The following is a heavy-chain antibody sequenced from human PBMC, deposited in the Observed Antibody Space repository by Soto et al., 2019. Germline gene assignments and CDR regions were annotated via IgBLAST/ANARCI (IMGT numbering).Heavy chain of an antibody. CDR3: AKGATAGYSSGWLPNNWFDH. J-gene: IGHJ5*02. CDR1: GGTFNSYA. D-gene: IGHD6-19*01. CDR2: IIPVFGTG. V-gene: IGHV1-69*06. Sequence: SVKVSCKASGGTFNSYAISWLRQAPEQGPEWMGGIIPVFGTGNYAQKFQARVTITADKSTSTAYMELSSLTSEDSAVYYCAKGATAGYSSGWLPNNWFDHWGQGTLVTVSS.